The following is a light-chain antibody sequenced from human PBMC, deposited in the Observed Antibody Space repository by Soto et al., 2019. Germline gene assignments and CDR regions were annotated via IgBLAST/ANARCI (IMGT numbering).Light chain of an antibody. CDR3: QQSYSTPRT. J-gene: IGKJ1*01. V-gene: IGKV1-39*01. Sequence: DIQMTQTPSSLTASVGDRVMITCRASQRITTYVNWYQQKPGKAPKLLIYAASSLQSGVPSRFSGSGSGTDFTLTISSLEPEDFATYYCQQSYSTPRTFGQGTKVDIK. CDR1: QRITTY. CDR2: AAS.